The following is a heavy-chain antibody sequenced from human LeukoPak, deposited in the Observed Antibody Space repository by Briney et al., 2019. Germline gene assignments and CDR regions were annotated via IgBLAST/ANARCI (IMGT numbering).Heavy chain of an antibody. V-gene: IGHV3-33*01. D-gene: IGHD4-17*01. J-gene: IGHJ4*02. CDR2: IWYDGSKK. CDR1: GLTFRSYG. Sequence: GGSLRLSCAASGLTFRSYGMHWVRQAPGKGLEWVAVIWYDGSKKYYADSVKGRFTISRDNSKNTLYLQMNSLRAEDTAVYYCASGRGDYDVYFDYWGQGTLVTVSS. CDR3: ASGRGDYDVYFDY.